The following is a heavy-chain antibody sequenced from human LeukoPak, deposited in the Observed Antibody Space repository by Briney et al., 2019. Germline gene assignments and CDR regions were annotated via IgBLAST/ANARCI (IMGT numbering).Heavy chain of an antibody. CDR1: GFTFSSYG. Sequence: TGGSLRLSCAASGFTFSSYGMPWVRQAPGKGLEWVAVISYDGSNKYYADSVKGRFTISRDNSKNTLYLQMNSLRAEDTAVYYCAKDPRRHYDSSGYAYYWDQGTLVTVSS. D-gene: IGHD3-22*01. V-gene: IGHV3-30*18. J-gene: IGHJ4*02. CDR2: ISYDGSNK. CDR3: AKDPRRHYDSSGYAYY.